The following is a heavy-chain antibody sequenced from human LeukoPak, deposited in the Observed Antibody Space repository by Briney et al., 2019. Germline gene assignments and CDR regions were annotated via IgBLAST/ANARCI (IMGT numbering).Heavy chain of an antibody. Sequence: SETLSLTCTVSGDSISNYYWNWIRQPPGKGLEWIGYIYYSGSTNYNPSPKSRVTMSVDTSKNQFSLKLSSVTAADTAVYYCARGGSYYYGSGSRTGTFDYWGQGTLVTVSS. D-gene: IGHD3-10*01. CDR1: GDSISNYY. V-gene: IGHV4-59*12. J-gene: IGHJ4*02. CDR2: IYYSGST. CDR3: ARGGSYYYGSGSRTGTFDY.